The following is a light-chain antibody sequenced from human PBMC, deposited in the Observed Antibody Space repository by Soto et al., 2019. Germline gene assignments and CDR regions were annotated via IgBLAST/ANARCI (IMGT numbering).Light chain of an antibody. Sequence: QSALTQPASVSGSPGQSITISCTGTSSDGGGYNYVSWYQQHPGKAPKLMIYEVRNRPSGVSNRFSGSKSGNTASLTISGLQAEDEADYYCSSYTSSSPYVFGTGTKVTVL. V-gene: IGLV2-14*01. CDR2: EVR. CDR3: SSYTSSSPYV. CDR1: SSDGGGYNY. J-gene: IGLJ1*01.